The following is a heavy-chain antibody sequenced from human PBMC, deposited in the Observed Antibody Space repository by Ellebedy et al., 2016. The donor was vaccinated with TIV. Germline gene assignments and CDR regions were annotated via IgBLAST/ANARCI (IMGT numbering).Heavy chain of an antibody. CDR1: GGTFSTYA. V-gene: IGHV1-69*10. D-gene: IGHD6-13*01. CDR3: ARGDSSNWYHTTLDY. Sequence: SVKVSCKASGGTFSTYAISWVRQAPGQGLEWMGGIIPILGITNYAQKFLGRVTITADISTSTAYMELSSLRSKDTAMYYCARGDSSNWYHTTLDYWGQGSLVTVSS. J-gene: IGHJ4*02. CDR2: IIPILGIT.